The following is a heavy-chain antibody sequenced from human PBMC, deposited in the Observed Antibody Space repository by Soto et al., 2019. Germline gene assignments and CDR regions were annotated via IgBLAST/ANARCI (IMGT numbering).Heavy chain of an antibody. CDR1: GYTFTSYG. D-gene: IGHD4-17*01. CDR3: ARSSVTTVTHDAFDI. V-gene: IGHV1-18*01. CDR2: ISAYNGNT. Sequence: ASVKVSCKASGYTFTSYGISWVRQAPGQGLEWMGWISAYNGNTNCAQKLQGRVTMTTDTSTSTAYMELRSLRSDDTAVYYCARSSVTTVTHDAFDIWGQGTMVTVSS. J-gene: IGHJ3*02.